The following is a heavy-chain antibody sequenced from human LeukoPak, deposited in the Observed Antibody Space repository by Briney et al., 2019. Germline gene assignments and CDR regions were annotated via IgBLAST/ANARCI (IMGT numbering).Heavy chain of an antibody. Sequence: GASVTVSCKASGYTFTSYGISWVRQAPGQGLEWMGWISAYNGNTNYAQKLQGRVTMTTDTSTSTAYMELRSLRSVDTAVYYCARWGCSSTSCAAVAFDIWGQGTMVTVSS. V-gene: IGHV1-18*01. CDR3: ARWGCSSTSCAAVAFDI. D-gene: IGHD2-2*01. J-gene: IGHJ3*02. CDR1: GYTFTSYG. CDR2: ISAYNGNT.